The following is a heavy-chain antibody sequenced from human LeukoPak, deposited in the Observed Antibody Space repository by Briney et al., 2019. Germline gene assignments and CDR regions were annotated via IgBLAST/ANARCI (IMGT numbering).Heavy chain of an antibody. D-gene: IGHD3-22*01. V-gene: IGHV4-38-2*02. CDR3: AREDSSGYAFDI. CDR1: GYSISSGYY. J-gene: IGHJ3*02. Sequence: SETLSLTCSVSGYSISSGYYWGWIRQAPGKGLEWIGNLYHSGSTYYNPSLKSRVSISVDTSKNQFSLNLSSVTAADTAVYYCAREDSSGYAFDIWGQGTMVTVSS. CDR2: LYHSGST.